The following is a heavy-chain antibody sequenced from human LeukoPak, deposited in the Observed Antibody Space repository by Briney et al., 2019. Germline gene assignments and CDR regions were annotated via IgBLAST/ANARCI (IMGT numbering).Heavy chain of an antibody. J-gene: IGHJ5*02. CDR1: GGSISSGDYY. D-gene: IGHD6-13*01. CDR2: IYYSGST. Sequence: SETLSLTCTVSGGSISSGDYYWSWIRQPPGKGLEWIGYIYYSGSTYYNPSLKSRVTISADTSKNQFSLKLSSVTAADTAVYYRARVVGGRAAAGTAFDPWGQGTLVTVSS. CDR3: ARVVGGRAAAGTAFDP. V-gene: IGHV4-30-4*01.